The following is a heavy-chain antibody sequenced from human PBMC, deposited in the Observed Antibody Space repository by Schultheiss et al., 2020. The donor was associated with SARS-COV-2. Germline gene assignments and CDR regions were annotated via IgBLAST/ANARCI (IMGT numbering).Heavy chain of an antibody. CDR3: AREGIAAAGTSPFDY. Sequence: SETLSLTCTVSGGSISSGDYYWSWIRQPPGKGLEWIGEINHSGSTNYNPSLKSRVTISVDKSKNQFSLKLSSVTAADTAVYYCAREGIAAAGTSPFDYWGQGTLVTVSS. V-gene: IGHV4-39*07. D-gene: IGHD6-13*01. J-gene: IGHJ4*02. CDR1: GGSISSGDYY. CDR2: INHSGST.